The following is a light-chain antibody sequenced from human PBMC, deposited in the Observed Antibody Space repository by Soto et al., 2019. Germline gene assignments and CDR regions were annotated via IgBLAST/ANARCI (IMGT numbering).Light chain of an antibody. CDR2: DAS. CDR1: QDISKY. V-gene: IGKV1-33*01. Sequence: DIQMTQSPSSLSASVGDRVTITCQASQDISKYLSWYQQRPGKAPKLLIYDASSLQTGVPFRFSGVRSGTDFTFTISGLQPEDIATYYCLQYDNLPFTFGGGTKVEI. J-gene: IGKJ4*01. CDR3: LQYDNLPFT.